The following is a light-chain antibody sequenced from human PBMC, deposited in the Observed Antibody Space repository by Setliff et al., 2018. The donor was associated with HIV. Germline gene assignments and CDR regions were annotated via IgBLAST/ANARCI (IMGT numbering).Light chain of an antibody. CDR2: DVS. CDR3: CAYAGSYSYV. Sequence: QSALTQPPSVSGSPGQSVAISCTGTNSDVAGFNYVSWYQHHPGKAPKLMIYDVSKRPSGVPDRFSGSKSANTASLTISGLQAEDEADYYCCAYAGSYSYVVGTGTNVTVL. CDR1: NSDVAGFNY. J-gene: IGLJ1*01. V-gene: IGLV2-11*01.